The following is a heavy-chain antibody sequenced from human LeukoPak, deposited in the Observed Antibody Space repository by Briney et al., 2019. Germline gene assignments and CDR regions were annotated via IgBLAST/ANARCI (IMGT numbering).Heavy chain of an antibody. CDR1: GGSISSGSYH. D-gene: IGHD3-22*01. Sequence: PSKTLSLTCTVSGGSISSGSYHWSWIRQPAGKGLEWIGRIYTSGSTNYNPSLNSRVAISVDTSKNQFSLKLRSVTAADTAVYYCARGDPYYYDSSGYGYFDYWGQGTLVTVSS. CDR3: ARGDPYYYDSSGYGYFDY. V-gene: IGHV4-61*02. J-gene: IGHJ4*02. CDR2: IYTSGST.